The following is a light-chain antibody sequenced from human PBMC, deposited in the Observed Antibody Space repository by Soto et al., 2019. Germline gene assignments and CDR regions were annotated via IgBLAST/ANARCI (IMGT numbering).Light chain of an antibody. CDR1: QSVSSN. J-gene: IGKJ2*01. CDR2: GSS. CDR3: QQHDRWPYT. Sequence: IVMTQSPATLSVSPGERATLSCRASQSVSSNLAWYRQKPGQAPRLLIYGSSNRVTGIPARFSGSGSGTEFTLTISILESEDFAVYFCQQHDRWPYTFGQGNKLEIK. V-gene: IGKV3-15*01.